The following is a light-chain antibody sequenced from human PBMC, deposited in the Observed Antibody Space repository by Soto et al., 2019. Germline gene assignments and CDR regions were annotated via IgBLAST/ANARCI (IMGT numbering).Light chain of an antibody. V-gene: IGKV4-1*01. CDR2: WAS. J-gene: IGKJ2*01. CDR1: RTVFYSSNNKNY. CDR3: QQYLTPPYT. Sequence: DIVMTQSPDSLAVSLGERATINCKSSRTVFYSSNNKNYLAWYQQKAGQPPTLLIYWASTREPGVPDRFSGSGSGTDLTLTSSSLRAGGVAVCNCQQYLTPPYTFGEGTNLEIK.